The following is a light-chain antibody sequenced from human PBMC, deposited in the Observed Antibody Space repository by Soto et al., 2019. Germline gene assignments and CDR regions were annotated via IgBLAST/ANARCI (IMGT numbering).Light chain of an antibody. CDR1: QSVSSSY. CDR2: GAS. CDR3: QPYGSSSWT. Sequence: EIVLTQSPGTLSLSPGERATLSCRASQSVSSSYLAWYQQKPGQAPRLLIYGASSRATGIPDRFSGSGSGTDSPLTISRLEPEDFAGYYCQPYGSSSWTFGQGTKVEIK. J-gene: IGKJ1*01. V-gene: IGKV3-20*01.